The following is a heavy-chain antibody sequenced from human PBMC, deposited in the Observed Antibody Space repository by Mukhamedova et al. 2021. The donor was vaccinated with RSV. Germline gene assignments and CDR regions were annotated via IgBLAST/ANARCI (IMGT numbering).Heavy chain of an antibody. V-gene: IGHV4-61*02. Sequence: NPSLKSRVTISVDTSKNQFSLKLSSVTAADTAVYYCARVALGGYGKYVKVGYYYYGMDVWGQGTTVTGSS. CDR3: ARVALGGYGKYVKVGYYYYGMDV. J-gene: IGHJ6*02. D-gene: IGHD3-16*01.